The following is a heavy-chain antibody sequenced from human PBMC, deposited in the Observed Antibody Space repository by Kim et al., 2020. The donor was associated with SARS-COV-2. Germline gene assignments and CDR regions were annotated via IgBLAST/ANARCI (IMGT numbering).Heavy chain of an antibody. CDR3: AKARNVVYFDWLLQYYFGY. CDR2: ISGSGGGT. CDR1: GFTFSSYA. Sequence: GGSLRLSCAASGFTFSSYAMSWVRQAPGKGLEWVSAISGSGGGTYYADSVKGRFTISRDNSTNTLYLQMNSLRAEDTAVYYCAKARNVVYFDWLLQYYFGYWGQGSLGTVSS. V-gene: IGHV3-23*01. J-gene: IGHJ4*02. D-gene: IGHD3-9*01.